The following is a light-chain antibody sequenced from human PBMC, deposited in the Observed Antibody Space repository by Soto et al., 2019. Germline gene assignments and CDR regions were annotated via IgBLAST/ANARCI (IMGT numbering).Light chain of an antibody. CDR2: EVN. V-gene: IGLV2-14*01. Sequence: QSVLTQPASVSGSPGQSITISCSGSDSHIGPYYYVSWYQHHPGTPPKLIIHEVNKRPSGVSDRFFGSKSDDTASLTIAGLGAEEAADYYCSSYTSRSTWLFGGGTKLTVL. J-gene: IGLJ2*01. CDR1: DSHIGPYYY. CDR3: SSYTSRSTWL.